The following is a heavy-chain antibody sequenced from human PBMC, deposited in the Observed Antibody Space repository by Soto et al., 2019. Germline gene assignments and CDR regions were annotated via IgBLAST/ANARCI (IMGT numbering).Heavy chain of an antibody. CDR1: GFTFSNAW. CDR2: IKSKTDGGTT. Sequence: GGSLRLSCAASGFTFSNAWMSWVRQAPGKGLEWVGRIKSKTDGGTTDYAAPVKGRFTISRDDSKNTLYLQMNSLKTEDTAVYYCTPTYYYDSSGYYYFDYRGQGTLVTVSS. J-gene: IGHJ4*02. D-gene: IGHD3-22*01. CDR3: TPTYYYDSSGYYYFDY. V-gene: IGHV3-15*01.